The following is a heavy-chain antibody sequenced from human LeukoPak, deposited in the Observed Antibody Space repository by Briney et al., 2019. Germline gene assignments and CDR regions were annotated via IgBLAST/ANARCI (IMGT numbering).Heavy chain of an antibody. Sequence: SVKVSCKASGGTFSSYAISWVRQAPGQGLEWMGRIIPILGIANYAQKFQGRVTITADKSTSTAYMELSSLRSEDTAVYYCARVKLAEDELRYFGRHLDYWGQGTLVTVSS. CDR3: ARVKLAEDELRYFGRHLDY. CDR1: GGTFSSYA. CDR2: IIPILGIA. V-gene: IGHV1-69*04. J-gene: IGHJ4*02. D-gene: IGHD3-9*01.